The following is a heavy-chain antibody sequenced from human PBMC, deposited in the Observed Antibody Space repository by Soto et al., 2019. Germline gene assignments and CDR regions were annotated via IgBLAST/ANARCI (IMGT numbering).Heavy chain of an antibody. J-gene: IGHJ5*02. Sequence: QVQLVQSGAEVKKPGSSVKVSCKASGGTFSSYAISWVRQAPGQGLEWMGGSIPIFGTANYAQKFEGRVTITADESTSTAYMELSSLRSGDTAVYYCARARGRITMVRGVPVPFSPWGQGTLVTVSS. D-gene: IGHD3-10*01. CDR3: ARARGRITMVRGVPVPFSP. CDR1: GGTFSSYA. CDR2: SIPIFGTA. V-gene: IGHV1-69*01.